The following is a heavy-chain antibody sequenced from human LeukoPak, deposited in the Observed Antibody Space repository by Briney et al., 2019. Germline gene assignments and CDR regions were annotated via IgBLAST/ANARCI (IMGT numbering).Heavy chain of an antibody. Sequence: GGSLRLSCAASGFTFSSYGMHWVRQAPGKGLEWVAFIRYDGGNEYYADSVKGRFTISRDNSKNTLYLQMNSLRAEDTAVYYCAKWDSSGSYWGQGTLVTVSS. V-gene: IGHV3-30*02. CDR1: GFTFSSYG. D-gene: IGHD6-19*01. CDR2: IRYDGGNE. J-gene: IGHJ4*02. CDR3: AKWDSSGSY.